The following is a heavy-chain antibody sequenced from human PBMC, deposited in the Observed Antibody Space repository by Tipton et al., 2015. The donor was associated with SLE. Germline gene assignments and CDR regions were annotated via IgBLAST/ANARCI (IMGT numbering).Heavy chain of an antibody. CDR1: GGSISSGGYS. Sequence: TLSLTCAVSGGSISSGGYSWSWIRQPAGKGLEWIGRIYTSGSTNYNPSLKSRVTISVDTSKNQFSLKLSSVTAADTAVYYCARHPDPYWGQGTLVTVSS. CDR2: IYTSGST. V-gene: IGHV4-61*02. J-gene: IGHJ4*02. CDR3: ARHPDPY.